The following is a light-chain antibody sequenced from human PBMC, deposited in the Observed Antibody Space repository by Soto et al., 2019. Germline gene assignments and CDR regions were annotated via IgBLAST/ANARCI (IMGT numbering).Light chain of an antibody. CDR2: GNS. CDR3: QSYDSRLSGYV. CDR1: SSNIGAGYD. J-gene: IGLJ1*01. V-gene: IGLV1-40*01. Sequence: QPVLTQPPSVSGAPGQRVTISCTGSSSNIGAGYDVHWYQQLPGTAPKLFIYGNSNRTSGVPDRFAGSKSGTSASLAITGLQAAEEADYYCQSYDSRLSGYVFGTGTKVTVL.